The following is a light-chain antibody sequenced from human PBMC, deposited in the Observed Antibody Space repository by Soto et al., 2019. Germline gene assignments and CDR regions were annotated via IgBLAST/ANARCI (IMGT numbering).Light chain of an antibody. CDR2: AVS. V-gene: IGLV2-14*01. J-gene: IGLJ1*01. CDR1: SRDVGYYDD. Sequence: QSVLTQPASVSGSPGQSITISCTGTSRDVGYYDDVSWYQQPPGKAPKLMIYAVSSGPSGVSNRFSGSTSGNTAYLTISGLPAEDEAAYYCSSYTSSSTLGVFGTGTKVPV. CDR3: SSYTSSSTLGV.